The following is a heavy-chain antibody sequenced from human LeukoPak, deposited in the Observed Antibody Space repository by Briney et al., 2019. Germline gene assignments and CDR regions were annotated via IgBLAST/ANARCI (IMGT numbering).Heavy chain of an antibody. CDR3: ARSSGPYYY. CDR2: VSSSGRT. Sequence: PSETLSLTCTVSGDSISSGSFYWSWIRQAAGKGLEWIGRVSSSGRTTYNPSLKSRVTISVDTSKNQFSLKLSSVTAADTAVYYCARSSGPYYYWGQGTLVTVSS. J-gene: IGHJ4*02. D-gene: IGHD3-22*01. CDR1: GDSISSGSFY. V-gene: IGHV4-61*10.